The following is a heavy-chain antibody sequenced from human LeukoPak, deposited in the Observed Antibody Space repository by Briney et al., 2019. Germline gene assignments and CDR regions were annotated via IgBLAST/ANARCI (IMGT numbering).Heavy chain of an antibody. J-gene: IGHJ4*02. CDR2: IYYSGST. Sequence: PSQTLSLTCTVSGGSISSGGYYWGWIRQPPGKGLEWIGSIYYSGSTYYNPSLKSQVTISVDTSKNQFSLKLSSVTAADTAVYYCARHTSIRGVLMVYVTDYWGQGTLVTVSS. D-gene: IGHD2-8*01. CDR1: GGSISSGGYY. CDR3: ARHTSIRGVLMVYVTDY. V-gene: IGHV4-39*01.